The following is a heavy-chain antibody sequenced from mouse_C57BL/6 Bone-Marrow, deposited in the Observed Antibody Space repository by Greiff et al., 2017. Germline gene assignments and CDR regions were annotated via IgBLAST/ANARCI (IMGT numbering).Heavy chain of an antibody. CDR3: TYFTTVAVRYYFDY. CDR2: IDPENGDT. V-gene: IGHV14-4*01. D-gene: IGHD1-1*01. J-gene: IGHJ2*01. CDR1: GFNIKDDY. Sequence: VQLQQSGAELVRPGASVKLSCTASGFNIKDDYMHWVKQRPEQGLEWIGWIDPENGDTEYASNFQGKATITADTSTNTAYLQLSSLTSKDAAVYYGTYFTTVAVRYYFDYWGQGTTLTVSS.